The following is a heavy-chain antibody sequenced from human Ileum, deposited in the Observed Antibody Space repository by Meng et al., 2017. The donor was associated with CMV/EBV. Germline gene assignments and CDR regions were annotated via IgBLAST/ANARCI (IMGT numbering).Heavy chain of an antibody. CDR1: GFTFSNFA. D-gene: IGHD6-19*01. CDR3: AREEHGGWAAPYF. Sequence: GGSLRLSCAASGFTFSNFAMYWVRQPPGKGLECVTVISYDGKNEYNADSVEGRFTISRDNFKNTLYLQMNNLRVEDTAVYYCAREEHGGWAAPYFWGRGTLVTVSS. J-gene: IGHJ4*02. V-gene: IGHV3-30*04. CDR2: ISYDGKNE.